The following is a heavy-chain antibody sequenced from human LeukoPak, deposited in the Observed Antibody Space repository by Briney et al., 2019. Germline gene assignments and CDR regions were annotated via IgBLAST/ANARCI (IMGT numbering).Heavy chain of an antibody. Sequence: SETLSLTCAVYGGSFSGYYWSWIRQPPGKGLEWIGEINHSGSTNYNPSLQSRVTISVDTSKNQFSLKLSSVTAADTAVYYCARGGVLRYFDWLLPDYFDYWGQGTLVTVSS. CDR3: ARGGVLRYFDWLLPDYFDY. J-gene: IGHJ4*02. D-gene: IGHD3-9*01. CDR2: INHSGST. CDR1: GGSFSGYY. V-gene: IGHV4-34*01.